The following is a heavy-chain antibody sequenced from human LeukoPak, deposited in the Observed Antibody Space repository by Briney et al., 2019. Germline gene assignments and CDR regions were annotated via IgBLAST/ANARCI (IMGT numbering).Heavy chain of an antibody. CDR2: INPSGGST. V-gene: IGHV1-46*01. CDR3: ARGPGMQQLVLDY. CDR1: GYTFTSYY. Sequence: ASVKVSCKASGYTFTSYYIHWVRQAPGQGLEWMGLINPSGGSTTYTQKFQGRVTMTRDTSTSTVYMELSSLRSEDTAVYYCARGPGMQQLVLDYWGQGTLVTVFS. J-gene: IGHJ4*02. D-gene: IGHD6-13*01.